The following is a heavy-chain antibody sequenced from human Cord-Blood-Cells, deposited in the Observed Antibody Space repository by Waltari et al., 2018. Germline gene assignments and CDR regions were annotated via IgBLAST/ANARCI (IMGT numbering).Heavy chain of an antibody. J-gene: IGHJ4*02. V-gene: IGHV3-30*04. CDR2: ISYDGSNK. CDR3: AREALGSFDY. CDR1: GFTFSSYA. D-gene: IGHD7-27*01. Sequence: QVQLVESGGGVVQPGRSLRLSCAASGFTFSSYAMHWVRQAPGKGLEWVAVISYDGSNKYYADSVKGRFTISRDNSKNKLYLQMNSLRAEDTAVYYCAREALGSFDYWGQGTLVTVSS.